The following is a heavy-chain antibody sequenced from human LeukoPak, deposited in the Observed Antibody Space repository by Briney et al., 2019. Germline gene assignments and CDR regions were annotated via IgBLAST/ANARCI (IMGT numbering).Heavy chain of an antibody. CDR2: ISDDGLNT. D-gene: IGHD1-14*01. CDR1: GVTFSNYG. Sequence: GGSLRLSCAASGVTFSNYGMHWVRQAPGKGLEWVAAISDDGLNTFYIDSVKGRFTISRDDSKNAVSLQMTSLRSEDTAMYYCARRHLRGNTLRGGHHLDPWGLGTLVAVSS. V-gene: IGHV3-30*03. J-gene: IGHJ5*02. CDR3: ARRHLRGNTLRGGHHLDP.